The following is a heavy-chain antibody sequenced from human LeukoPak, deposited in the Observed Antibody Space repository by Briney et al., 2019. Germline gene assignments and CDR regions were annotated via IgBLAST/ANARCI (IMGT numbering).Heavy chain of an antibody. CDR3: AKINNNDDY. D-gene: IGHD1/OR15-1a*01. J-gene: IGHJ4*02. CDR2: ISPHGDIE. Sequence: PGGSLRLSCAASGFTFTTFGIHWVRQAPGKGLEWVAAISPHGDIEYYTDSVKGRFTISRDNSKNMIYLQMNSLRGEDSAVCYCAKINNNDDYWGQGNLVTVSS. CDR1: GFTFTTFG. V-gene: IGHV3-30*18.